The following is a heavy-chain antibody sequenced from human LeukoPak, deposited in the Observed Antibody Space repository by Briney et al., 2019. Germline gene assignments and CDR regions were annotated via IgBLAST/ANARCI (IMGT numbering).Heavy chain of an antibody. CDR1: GGSISSYY. CDR3: ARGGPGGSFAFDI. CDR2: IYYSGST. V-gene: IGHV4-30-4*08. J-gene: IGHJ3*02. Sequence: SETLSLTCTVSGGSISSYYWSWIRQPPGKGLEWIGYIYYSGSTYYNPSLKSRVTISVDTSKNHFSLKLRSVTAADTAVYYCARGGPGGSFAFDIWGQGTMVTVSS. D-gene: IGHD2-15*01.